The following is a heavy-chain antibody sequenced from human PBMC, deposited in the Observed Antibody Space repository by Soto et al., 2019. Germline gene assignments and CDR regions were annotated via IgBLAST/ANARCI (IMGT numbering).Heavy chain of an antibody. V-gene: IGHV3-23*01. J-gene: IGHJ4*02. CDR2: ISGGGGDT. Sequence: ESGGGLIQPGGSLRVSCVASGFTFGRYAMIWVRQAPGKGLEWVSGISGGGGDTGYADSVKGRFTMSRDNSKNTLYLQMNSLRADDTAIYHCAKDHGYSGYDLGYYFDFWGQGTLVTVSS. CDR3: AKDHGYSGYDLGYYFDF. CDR1: GFTFGRYA. D-gene: IGHD5-12*01.